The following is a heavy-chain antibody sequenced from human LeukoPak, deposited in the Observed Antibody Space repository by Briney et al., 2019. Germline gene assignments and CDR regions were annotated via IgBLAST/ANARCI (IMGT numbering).Heavy chain of an antibody. CDR2: IYSGGST. D-gene: IGHD3-10*01. Sequence: PGGSLRLSCAASGFTVSSNYMSWVRQAPGKGLEWVSVIYSGGSTYYADSVKGRFTISRHNSKNTLYLQMNSLRAEDTAVYYCERGNYGSGSYYPDYWGQGTLVTVSS. J-gene: IGHJ4*02. CDR3: ERGNYGSGSYYPDY. V-gene: IGHV3-53*04. CDR1: GFTVSSNY.